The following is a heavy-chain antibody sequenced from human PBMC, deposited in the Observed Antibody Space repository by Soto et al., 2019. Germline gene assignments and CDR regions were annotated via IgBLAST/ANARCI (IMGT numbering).Heavy chain of an antibody. Sequence: QLQLQESGSGLVKPSQTLSLTCAVSGDSISNGGYSWNWIRQPPGKGLEWIGYIYHSGGTDYNPSRKSRGTITVDSSNNQFSLKLSSVTAAAAAVYYCARDSRSGYYLEFWGQGTLVTVSS. D-gene: IGHD3-22*01. CDR3: ARDSRSGYYLEF. V-gene: IGHV4-30-2*01. J-gene: IGHJ4*02. CDR1: GDSISNGGYS. CDR2: IYHSGGT.